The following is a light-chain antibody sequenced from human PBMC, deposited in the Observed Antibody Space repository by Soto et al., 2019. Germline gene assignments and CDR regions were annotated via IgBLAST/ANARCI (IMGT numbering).Light chain of an antibody. Sequence: EIVLTQSPPTLSLSPGERATLSCRASQRISSYLGWYQQKHGQAPMLLIYDASNTSAGIPARLSGSGSGTDFTLTISSLEPDDFAVYYCQPRSNWPLTFGGGTKVEIK. CDR2: DAS. CDR1: QRISSY. CDR3: QPRSNWPLT. J-gene: IGKJ4*01. V-gene: IGKV3-11*01.